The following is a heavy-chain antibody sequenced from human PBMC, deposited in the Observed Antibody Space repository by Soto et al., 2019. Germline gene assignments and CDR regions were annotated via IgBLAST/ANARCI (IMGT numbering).Heavy chain of an antibody. V-gene: IGHV3-30-3*01. CDR3: ATLGGGLAAIPYYFFGMDV. Sequence: QVQLVESGGGVVQPGRSLRLSCAASGFTFSDYVIHWVRQAPGKGLELVAVISYDGSNKYYSDSVKGRFTISRDNSKNTLYLPMNSLRAGDTAVYYCATLGGGLAAIPYYFFGMDVWGQGTTVTVSS. CDR2: ISYDGSNK. CDR1: GFTFSDYV. J-gene: IGHJ6*02. D-gene: IGHD2-2*02.